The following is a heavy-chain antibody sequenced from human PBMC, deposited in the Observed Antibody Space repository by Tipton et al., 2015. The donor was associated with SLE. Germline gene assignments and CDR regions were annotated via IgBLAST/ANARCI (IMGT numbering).Heavy chain of an antibody. V-gene: IGHV4-38-2*01. J-gene: IGHJ4*02. CDR1: DYSISSGYY. D-gene: IGHD1-26*01. CDR3: VRINSGASRLFDY. Sequence: TLSLTCAVSDYSISSGYYWGWIRQPPGKGLEWIGSIYHSGRTFYNPSLQGRVTISVDTSQKQFSLRLNSVTAADTAVYYCVRINSGASRLFDYWGQGMLVAVSS. CDR2: IYHSGRT.